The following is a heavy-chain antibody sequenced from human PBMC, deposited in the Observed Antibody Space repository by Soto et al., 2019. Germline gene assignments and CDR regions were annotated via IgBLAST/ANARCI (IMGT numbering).Heavy chain of an antibody. CDR2: IYHSGST. J-gene: IGHJ5*02. Sequence: PSETLSLTYAVSGGSISSGGYSWSWIRQPPGKGLEWIGYIYHSGSTYYNPSLKSRVTISVDRSKNQFSLKLSSVTAADTAVYYCARGGGYCSSTSCYFWFDPWGQGTLVTVSS. V-gene: IGHV4-30-2*01. CDR1: GGSISSGGYS. D-gene: IGHD2-2*01. CDR3: ARGGGYCSSTSCYFWFDP.